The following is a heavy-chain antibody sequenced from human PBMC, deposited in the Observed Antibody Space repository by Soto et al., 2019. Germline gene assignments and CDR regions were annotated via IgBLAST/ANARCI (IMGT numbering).Heavy chain of an antibody. CDR2: IYPGDSDT. D-gene: IGHD2-15*01. CDR1: GYSFTSYW. Sequence: PGESLKISCKGSGYSFTSYWIGWVRQMPGKGLEWMGIIYPGDSDTRYSPSFQGQVTISADKSISTAYLQWSSLRASDTAMYYCARQGVVVAATPGYYYYGMDVSGQGTTVIVSS. V-gene: IGHV5-51*01. J-gene: IGHJ6*02. CDR3: ARQGVVVAATPGYYYYGMDV.